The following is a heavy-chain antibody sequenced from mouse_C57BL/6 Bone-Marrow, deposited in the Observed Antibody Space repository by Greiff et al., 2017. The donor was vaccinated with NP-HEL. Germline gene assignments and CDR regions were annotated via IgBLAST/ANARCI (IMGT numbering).Heavy chain of an antibody. CDR3: ARGLYYYGSSYGYFDV. Sequence: VQLKESGGGLVKPGGSLKLSCAASGFTFSDYGMHWVRQAPEKGLEWVAYISSGSSTIYYADTVKGRFTISRDNAKNTLFLQMTSLRSEDTAMYYCARGLYYYGSSYGYFDVWGTGTTVTVSS. D-gene: IGHD1-1*01. V-gene: IGHV5-17*01. J-gene: IGHJ1*03. CDR2: ISSGSSTI. CDR1: GFTFSDYG.